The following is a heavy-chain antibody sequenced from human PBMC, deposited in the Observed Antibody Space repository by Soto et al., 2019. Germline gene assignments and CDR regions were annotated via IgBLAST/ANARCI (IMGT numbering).Heavy chain of an antibody. V-gene: IGHV3-30-3*01. Sequence: VGSLRLSCAASGFIFTRYAIHWVRQAPGKGLEWVAGISYDGSNIFYIDSVKGRFTISRDSSKNTVYLQMNSLRTEDTAVYYCARRGVAAAATGPGQDYFDYWGQGTLVTVSS. CDR2: ISYDGSNI. J-gene: IGHJ4*02. CDR3: ARRGVAAAATGPGQDYFDY. CDR1: GFIFTRYA. D-gene: IGHD6-13*01.